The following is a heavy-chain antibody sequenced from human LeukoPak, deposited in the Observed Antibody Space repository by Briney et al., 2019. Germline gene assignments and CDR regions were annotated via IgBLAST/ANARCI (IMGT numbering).Heavy chain of an antibody. Sequence: SETLTLTCAVSGGSISSGGYSWSWIRQPPGKGLEWIGYIYHSGSTYYNPSLKSRVTISVDRSKNQFSLKLSSVTAADTAVYYCASILLWFGEWYFDYWGQGTLVTVSS. V-gene: IGHV4-30-2*01. D-gene: IGHD3-10*01. J-gene: IGHJ4*02. CDR2: IYHSGST. CDR3: ASILLWFGEWYFDY. CDR1: GGSISSGGYS.